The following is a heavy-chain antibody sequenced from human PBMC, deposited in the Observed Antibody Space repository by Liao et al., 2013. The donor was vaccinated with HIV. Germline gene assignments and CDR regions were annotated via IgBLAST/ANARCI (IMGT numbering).Heavy chain of an antibody. CDR3: ARDPNRAAAGAFDI. CDR2: L. D-gene: IGHD6-13*01. Sequence: QVQLQESGPGLVKPSETLSLTCTVSGGSIDTYYWSWIRQPPGKGLEWIGYLYNPSLKSRATISLDTSKNQISLKMRSMTAADTAMYFCARDPNRAAAGAFDIWGPGTMVTVSS. CDR1: GGSIDTYY. J-gene: IGHJ3*02. V-gene: IGHV4-59*01.